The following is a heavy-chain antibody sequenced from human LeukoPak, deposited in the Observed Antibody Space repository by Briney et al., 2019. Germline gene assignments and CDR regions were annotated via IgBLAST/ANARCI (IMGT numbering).Heavy chain of an antibody. CDR2: IYYSGST. J-gene: IGHJ5*02. D-gene: IGHD3-10*01. CDR1: GGSISSYY. CDR3: ARDRYIYYGPNWFDP. V-gene: IGHV4-59*12. Sequence: SETLSLTCTVSGGSISSYYWSWIRQPPGKGLEWIGYIYYSGSTNYNPSLKSRVTISVDTSKNQFSLKLSSVTAADTAVYYCARDRYIYYGPNWFDPWGQGTLVTVSS.